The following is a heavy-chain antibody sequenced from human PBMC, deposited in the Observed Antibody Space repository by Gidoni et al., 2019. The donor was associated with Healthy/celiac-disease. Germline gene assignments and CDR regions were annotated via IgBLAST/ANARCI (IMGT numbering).Heavy chain of an antibody. CDR2: IYYSGST. V-gene: IGHV4-39*01. D-gene: IGHD3-10*01. J-gene: IGHJ4*02. CDR3: ARLGGSGRE. Sequence: LEWIGSIYYSGSTYYNPSLKSRVTISVDTSKNQFSLKLSSVTAADTAVYYCARLGGSGREWGQGTLVTVSS.